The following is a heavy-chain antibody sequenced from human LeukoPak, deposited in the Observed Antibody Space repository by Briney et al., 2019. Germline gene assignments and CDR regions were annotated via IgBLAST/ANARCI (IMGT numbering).Heavy chain of an antibody. CDR1: GFTFSSYG. CDR2: IRYDGSNK. D-gene: IGHD3-3*01. J-gene: IGHJ4*02. Sequence: GGSLRLSCAASGFTFSSYGMHWVRQAPGKGLEWVAFIRYDGSNKYYADSVKGRFTISGDNSKDTLYLQMNSLRAEGTAVYYCAKAPDYDFWSGLDYWAREPWSPSPQ. CDR3: AKAPDYDFWSGLDY. V-gene: IGHV3-30*02.